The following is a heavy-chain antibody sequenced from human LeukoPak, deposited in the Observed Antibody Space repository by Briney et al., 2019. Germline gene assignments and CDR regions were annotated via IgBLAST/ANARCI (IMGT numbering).Heavy chain of an antibody. CDR2: IYPGDSDT. CDR3: ARQLRDYYDSSGYSLDY. CDR1: GYSFTSYW. Sequence: GESLKISCKGSGYSFTSYWIGWVRQMPGKGLEWMGIIYPGDSDTRYSPSFQGQVTISADKSISTAYLQWSSLKASDTAMYYCARQLRDYYDSSGYSLDYWGQGTLVTVSS. D-gene: IGHD3-22*01. V-gene: IGHV5-51*01. J-gene: IGHJ4*02.